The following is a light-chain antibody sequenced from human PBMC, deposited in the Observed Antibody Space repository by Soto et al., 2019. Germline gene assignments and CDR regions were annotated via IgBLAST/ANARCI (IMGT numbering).Light chain of an antibody. V-gene: IGKV3-11*01. CDR3: QHHNGWLRT. CDR2: DAT. CDR1: QSVGSY. J-gene: IGKJ1*01. Sequence: DIVLTQSPATLSSSPGERVTLSCGASQSVGSYLAWYQQTPGQAPRLLIYDATYSATGIPARVSGGGSATAFTLSTTTLEPEDFPVYYCQHHNGWLRTFGQGTKVDI.